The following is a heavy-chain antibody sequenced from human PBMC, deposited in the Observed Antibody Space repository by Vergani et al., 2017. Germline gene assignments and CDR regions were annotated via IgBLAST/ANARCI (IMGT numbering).Heavy chain of an antibody. CDR1: GFTFSSYS. V-gene: IGHV3-23*04. D-gene: IGHD2/OR15-2a*01. CDR3: VKEKIDLGSYFFDS. J-gene: IGHJ4*01. CDR2: ISGPGLST. Sequence: EVQLVESGGGLVQPGGSLRLSCAASGFTFSSYSMNWVRQAPGRGLAWVSSISGPGLSTYYADSVKGRFSISRDNSKNTVFLQMHSLRAEDTAIYYCVKEKIDLGSYFFDSWGHGILVTVSS.